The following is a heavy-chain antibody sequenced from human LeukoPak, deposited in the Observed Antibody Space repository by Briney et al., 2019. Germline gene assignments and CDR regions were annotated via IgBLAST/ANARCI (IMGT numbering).Heavy chain of an antibody. D-gene: IGHD3-22*01. Sequence: GGSLRLSCAASGFTFSSYSMHWVRQAPGKGLEWVAVISYDGSNKYYADSVKGRFTISRDNSKNTLYLQMNSLRAEDTAVYYCAKDTDYYDSSGYYYFDYWGQGTLVTVSS. CDR3: AKDTDYYDSSGYYYFDY. J-gene: IGHJ4*02. CDR2: ISYDGSNK. V-gene: IGHV3-30*18. CDR1: GFTFSSYS.